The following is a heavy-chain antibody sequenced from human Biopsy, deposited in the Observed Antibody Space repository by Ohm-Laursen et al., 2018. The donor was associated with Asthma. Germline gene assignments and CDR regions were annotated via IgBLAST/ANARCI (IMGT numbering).Heavy chain of an antibody. CDR1: GAYIGRRDHH. V-gene: IGHV4-30-4*01. CDR2: VFWSGTT. J-gene: IGHJ6*02. Sequence: SETLSLTCTVGGAYIGRRDHHWSWIRQSPGTGLAWIGFVFWSGTTHYNRSLERRLSISIDTTRNEFSMTLRSVTAADTAVYFCSRVASYGDLYFGIDVWGPGTTVSVS. D-gene: IGHD4-17*01. CDR3: SRVASYGDLYFGIDV.